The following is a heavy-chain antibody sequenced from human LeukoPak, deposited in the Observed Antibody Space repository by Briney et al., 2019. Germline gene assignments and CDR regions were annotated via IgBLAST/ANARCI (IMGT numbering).Heavy chain of an antibody. CDR1: GFTFSTYA. J-gene: IGHJ4*02. D-gene: IGHD6-25*01. CDR3: AKISSSAESNFDY. V-gene: IGHV3-30*02. Sequence: GGSLRLSCAASGFTFSTYAMHWVRQAPGKGLEWVAFIWPDGSKKYNADSVKGRFAISRENSKNTVYLQMNDLRPEDTALYFCAKISSSAESNFDYWGQGTLLTVSS. CDR2: IWPDGSKK.